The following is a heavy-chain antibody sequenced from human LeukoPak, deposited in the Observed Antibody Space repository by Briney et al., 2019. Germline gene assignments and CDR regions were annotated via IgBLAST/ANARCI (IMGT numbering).Heavy chain of an antibody. CDR1: GGSISSYY. D-gene: IGHD6-13*01. CDR2: IYTSGST. Sequence: ASETLSLTCTVSGGSISSYYLSWIRQPAGKGLEWIGRIYTSGSTNYNPSLKSRVTMSVDTSKNQFSLKLSSVTAADTAVYYCARDYKQQRYYYYYYMDVWGKGTTVTVSS. J-gene: IGHJ6*03. V-gene: IGHV4-4*07. CDR3: ARDYKQQRYYYYYYMDV.